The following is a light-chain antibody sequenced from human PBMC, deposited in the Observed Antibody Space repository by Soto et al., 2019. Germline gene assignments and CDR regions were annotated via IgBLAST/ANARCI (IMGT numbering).Light chain of an antibody. V-gene: IGLV2-8*01. CDR1: SGDLGGNNY. Sequence: QSALTQPPSASGSPGQSVTISCTGASGDLGGNNYVSWYQQQPGKAPKLMIYEVTKRPSGVPDRFSGSRSGNAASLTVSGLQAEDAANYFCSSYAGSYNLLFGGGTPLTVL. CDR3: SSYAGSYNLL. J-gene: IGLJ2*01. CDR2: EVT.